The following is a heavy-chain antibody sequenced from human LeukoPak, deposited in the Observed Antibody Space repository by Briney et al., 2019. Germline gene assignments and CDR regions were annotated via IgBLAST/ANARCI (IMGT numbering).Heavy chain of an antibody. CDR3: ARVGALSSSWLLY. CDR1: GFSFSTYW. V-gene: IGHV3-48*04. J-gene: IGHJ4*02. CDR2: ISSRAATI. D-gene: IGHD6-13*01. Sequence: GGSLRLSCETSGFSFSTYWMNWVRRAPGKGLEWVSSISSRAATIYYTDSVKGRFTISRDNAKNSLYLQMNSLRAEDTAVYYCARVGALSSSWLLYWGQGTLVTVSS.